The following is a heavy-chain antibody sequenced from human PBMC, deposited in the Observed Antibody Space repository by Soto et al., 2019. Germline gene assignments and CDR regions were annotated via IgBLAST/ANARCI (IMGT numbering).Heavy chain of an antibody. CDR1: GFTFSRYV. CDR3: AKSINMIVVVETNFDF. V-gene: IGHV3-23*01. J-gene: IGHJ4*02. Sequence: GGSLRLSCAASGFTFSRYVMTWVRQAPGKGLEWVSVISAGGGNTYYADFVKGRFTISRDNSENTLYLQMNSLRAEDTAVYYCAKSINMIVVVETNFDFWGQGTLVTVSS. D-gene: IGHD3-22*01. CDR2: ISAGGGNT.